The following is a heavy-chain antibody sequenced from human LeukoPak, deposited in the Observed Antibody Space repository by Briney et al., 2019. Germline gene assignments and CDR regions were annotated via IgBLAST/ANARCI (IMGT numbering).Heavy chain of an antibody. J-gene: IGHJ4*02. D-gene: IGHD3-16*01. CDR1: GFTFSSYA. CDR2: ISGSGGST. CDR3: AKVTAVEGEFYFDY. V-gene: IGHV3-23*01. Sequence: GGSLRLSCAASGFTFSSYAMSWVRQAPGKGLEWVSAISGSGGSTYYADSVKGRFTISRDNSKNTLYLQMNSLRAEDTAVYYYAKVTAVEGEFYFDYWGQGTLVTVSS.